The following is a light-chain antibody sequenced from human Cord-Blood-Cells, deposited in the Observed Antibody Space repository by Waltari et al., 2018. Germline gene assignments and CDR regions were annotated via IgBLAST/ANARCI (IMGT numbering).Light chain of an antibody. CDR3: QQYDSTPFT. Sequence: DIVMTQSPDSLAVYLGERATINCKSSQSVLYSSNNKNYLAWYQEKPGQPAKRLSYRAPTRESGVPYRYSGSGSETDFTLTISSLQAEDVEVYYCQQYDSTPFTFGPGTKVDIK. CDR2: RAP. J-gene: IGKJ3*01. CDR1: QSVLYSSNNKNY. V-gene: IGKV4-1*01.